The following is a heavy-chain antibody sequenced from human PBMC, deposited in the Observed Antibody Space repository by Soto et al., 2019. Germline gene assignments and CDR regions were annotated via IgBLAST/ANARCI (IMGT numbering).Heavy chain of an antibody. Sequence: GASVKVSCKASGYTFTSYGISWVRQAPGQGLEWMGWISAYNGNTNYAQKLQGRVTMTTDTSTSTAYMELGSLRSDDTAVYYCARVGYCSSTSCYTDYYYYGMDVWGQGTTVTVSS. CDR1: GYTFTSYG. CDR2: ISAYNGNT. D-gene: IGHD2-2*02. V-gene: IGHV1-18*01. J-gene: IGHJ6*02. CDR3: ARVGYCSSTSCYTDYYYYGMDV.